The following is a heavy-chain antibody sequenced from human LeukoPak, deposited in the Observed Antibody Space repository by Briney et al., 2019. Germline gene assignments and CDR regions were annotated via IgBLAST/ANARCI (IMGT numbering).Heavy chain of an antibody. D-gene: IGHD3-9*01. CDR2: INAGNGNT. Sequence: GASVKVSCKASGYTFTSYAMHWVRQAPGQRLEWMGWINAGNGNTKYSQKLQGRVTMTTDTSTSTAYMELRSLRSDDTAVYYCARNGYDILTEVTPLDWWGQGTLVTVSS. CDR3: ARNGYDILTEVTPLDW. CDR1: GYTFTSYA. J-gene: IGHJ4*02. V-gene: IGHV1-3*01.